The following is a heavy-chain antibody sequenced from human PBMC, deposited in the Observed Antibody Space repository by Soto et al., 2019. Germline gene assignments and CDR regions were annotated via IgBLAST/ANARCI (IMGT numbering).Heavy chain of an antibody. V-gene: IGHV3-33*01. CDR2: IWYDGSNK. D-gene: IGHD2-2*01. CDR1: GFTFSSYG. J-gene: IGHJ5*02. CDR3: ARDGYHCSSTSCYVSGETGNWFDP. Sequence: PGGSLRLSCAASGFTFSSYGMHWVRQAPGKGLEWVAVIWYDGSNKYYADSVKGRFTISRDNSKNTLYLQMNSLRAEDTAVYYCARDGYHCSSTSCYVSGETGNWFDPWGQGTLVTVSS.